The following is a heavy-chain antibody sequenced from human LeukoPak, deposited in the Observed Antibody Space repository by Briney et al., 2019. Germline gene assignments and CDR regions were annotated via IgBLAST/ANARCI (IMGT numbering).Heavy chain of an antibody. CDR2: IYYSGST. CDR3: ARYCSGGSCFRAFDI. D-gene: IGHD2-15*01. V-gene: IGHV4-61*01. J-gene: IGHJ3*02. CDR1: GGSISSITYY. Sequence: SETLSLTCTVSGGSISSITYYRSWIRQPPGKGLEWIGYIYYSGSTNYNPSLKSRVTISVDTSKNQFSLKLSSVTAADTAVYYCARYCSGGSCFRAFDIWGQGTMVTVSS.